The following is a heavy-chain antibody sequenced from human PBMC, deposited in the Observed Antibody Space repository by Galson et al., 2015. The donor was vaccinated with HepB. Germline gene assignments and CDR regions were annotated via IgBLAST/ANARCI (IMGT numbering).Heavy chain of an antibody. D-gene: IGHD3-16*01. CDR1: GFTFSNYG. CDR2: ISRNTSYI. CDR3: ASEGVGDM. V-gene: IGHV3-21*01. J-gene: IGHJ3*02. Sequence: LRLSCAASGFTFSNYGMNWVRQAPGKGLEWVSYISRNTSYIYYADSVKGRFTISRDNAKNSMSLQMNSLRAEDTAVYYCASEGVGDMWGQGTMVTVSS.